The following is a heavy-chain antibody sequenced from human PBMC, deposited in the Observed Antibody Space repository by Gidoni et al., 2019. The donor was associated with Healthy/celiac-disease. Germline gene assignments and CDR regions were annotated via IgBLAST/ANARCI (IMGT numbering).Heavy chain of an antibody. J-gene: IGHJ4*02. CDR1: GYTFPGSY. CDR3: ARSRNVLLWFGEFDPSFDY. V-gene: IGHV1-2*02. D-gene: IGHD3-10*01. Sequence: QLVQSGAEVKKPGASVKVSCKASGYTFPGSYMHWVRQAPGQGLEWMGWINPNSGGTNYAQKFQCRVTMTRDTSISTAYMELSRLRSDDTAVYYCARSRNVLLWFGEFDPSFDYWGQGTLVTVSS. CDR2: INPNSGGT.